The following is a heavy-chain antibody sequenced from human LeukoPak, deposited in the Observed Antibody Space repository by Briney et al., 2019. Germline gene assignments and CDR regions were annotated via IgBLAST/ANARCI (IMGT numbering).Heavy chain of an antibody. CDR1: GFTVSSNY. J-gene: IGHJ4*02. Sequence: GGSLRLSCAASGFTVSSNYMSWVRQAPGKGLEWVSVIYSGGSTYYADSVKGRFTISRDNSKNTLYLQMNSLRAEDTAVYYCARGLYYYDSSAPPDYWGQGTLVTVSS. V-gene: IGHV3-66*01. D-gene: IGHD3-22*01. CDR3: ARGLYYYDSSAPPDY. CDR2: IYSGGST.